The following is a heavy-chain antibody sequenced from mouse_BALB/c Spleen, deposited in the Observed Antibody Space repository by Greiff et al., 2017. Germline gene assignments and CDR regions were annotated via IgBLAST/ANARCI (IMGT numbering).Heavy chain of an antibody. CDR1: GFNIKDTY. V-gene: IGHV14-3*02. Sequence: DVQLQESGAELVKPGASVKLSCTASGFNIKDTYMHWVKQRPEQGLEWIGRIDPANGNTKYDPKFQGKATITADTSSNTAYLQLSSLTSEDTAVYYCARDYGSITYYYAMDYWGQGTSVTVSS. J-gene: IGHJ4*01. CDR3: ARDYGSITYYYAMDY. CDR2: IDPANGNT. D-gene: IGHD1-1*01.